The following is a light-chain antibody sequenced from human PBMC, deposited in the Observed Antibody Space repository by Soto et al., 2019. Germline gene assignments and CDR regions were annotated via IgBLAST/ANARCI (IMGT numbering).Light chain of an antibody. CDR3: QQYKSYSYT. Sequence: DIQMTQSPSTLSASVGDRVTITCRASQSISSCLAWYQQKPGKAPTLLIYDASSLESGVPSRFSGSGFGTDFTLTISSLQPHDFATYYCQQYKSYSYTFGQGTTLQVK. J-gene: IGKJ2*01. V-gene: IGKV1-5*01. CDR2: DAS. CDR1: QSISSC.